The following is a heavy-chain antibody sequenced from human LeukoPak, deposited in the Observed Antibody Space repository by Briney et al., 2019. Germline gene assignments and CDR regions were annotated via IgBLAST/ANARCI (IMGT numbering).Heavy chain of an antibody. V-gene: IGHV4-4*02. D-gene: IGHD3-9*01. CDR3: VRIGRRADILPGYFPHGMDV. CDR1: GGSISSSNW. CDR2: IYHSGST. J-gene: IGHJ6*02. Sequence: SGTLSLTCAVSGGSISSSNWWSWVRQPPGKGLEWIASIYHSGSTYYNPSLKSRVTISVDTSKNQLSLKLSSVTAAGTAMYYCVRIGRRADILPGYFPHGMDVWGQGTTVTVSS.